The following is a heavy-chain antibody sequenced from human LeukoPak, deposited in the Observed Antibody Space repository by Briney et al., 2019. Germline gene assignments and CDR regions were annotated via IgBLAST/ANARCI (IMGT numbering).Heavy chain of an antibody. Sequence: GGSLRLSCAASGFTFSSYAMNWVRQAPGKGLEWISYIRSTSSTIYHADSVKGRFTITRDNAKNSLYLQMNSLRDEDTAVYYCARSYSFDYWGQGTLVTVSS. V-gene: IGHV3-48*02. CDR2: IRSTSSTI. CDR1: GFTFSSYA. CDR3: ARSYSFDY. D-gene: IGHD2-21*01. J-gene: IGHJ4*02.